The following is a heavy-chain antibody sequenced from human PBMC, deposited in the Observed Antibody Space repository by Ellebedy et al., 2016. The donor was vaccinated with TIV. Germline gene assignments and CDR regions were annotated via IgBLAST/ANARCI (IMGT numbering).Heavy chain of an antibody. J-gene: IGHJ4*02. CDR2: IYSGGTT. Sequence: PGGSLRLSCAAPEFTVANNYMAWVRQAQGKGLEWVSLIYSGGTTYYADSVKGRFTISRDSSKDTLYLQMNSLRSEDSAVYYCMRRWSWGQGTLVTVSS. V-gene: IGHV3-66*04. CDR3: MRRWS. CDR1: EFTVANNY. D-gene: IGHD2-15*01.